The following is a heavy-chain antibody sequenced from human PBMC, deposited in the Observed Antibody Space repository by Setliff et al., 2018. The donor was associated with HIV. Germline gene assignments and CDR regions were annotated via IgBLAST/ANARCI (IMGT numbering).Heavy chain of an antibody. CDR1: GFTFGNYW. V-gene: IGHV3-74*03. J-gene: IGHJ5*02. Sequence: PGGSLRLSCTASGFTFGNYWMHWVRQAPGKGLVWVAQISTSGSATMYADSVKGRFTISRDNAKNTMFLQMHNLRPEDTAIYYCTRDGRIGLDHWGQGALVTVSS. D-gene: IGHD2-15*01. CDR3: TRDGRIGLDH. CDR2: ISTSGSAT.